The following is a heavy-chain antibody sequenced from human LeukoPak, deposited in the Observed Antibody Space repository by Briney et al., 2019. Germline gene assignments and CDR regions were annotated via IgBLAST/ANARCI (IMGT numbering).Heavy chain of an antibody. D-gene: IGHD3-9*01. CDR1: GFTFSSCA. CDR2: ISNGGST. J-gene: IGHJ4*02. Sequence: GGSLRLSCAASGFTFSSCAMSWVRQAPGKGLEWVSGISNGGSTFYADSVKGRFTISRDNSKNTLYLQVNSLRAEDTAVYYCAKDHYDILTGYYPPKNWGQGTPVTVSS. V-gene: IGHV3-23*01. CDR3: AKDHYDILTGYYPPKN.